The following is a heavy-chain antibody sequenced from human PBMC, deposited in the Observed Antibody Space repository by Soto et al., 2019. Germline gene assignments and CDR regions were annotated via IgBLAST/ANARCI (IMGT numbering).Heavy chain of an antibody. J-gene: IGHJ4*02. D-gene: IGHD3-3*01. Sequence: GASVKVSCKASGGTFSSYAISWVRQAPGQGLEWMGGIIPIFGTANYAQKFQGRVTITADESTSTAYMELSSLRSEDTAVYYCARVTYDFWSGYSFDYWGQGTLVTVS. CDR1: GGTFSSYA. CDR3: ARVTYDFWSGYSFDY. V-gene: IGHV1-69*13. CDR2: IIPIFGTA.